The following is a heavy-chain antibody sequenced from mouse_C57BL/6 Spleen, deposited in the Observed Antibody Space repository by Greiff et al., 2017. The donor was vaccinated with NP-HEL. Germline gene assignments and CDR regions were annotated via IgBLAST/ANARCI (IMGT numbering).Heavy chain of an antibody. Sequence: VKLQESGPELVKPGASVKISCKASGYAFSSSWMNWVKQRPGKGLEWIGRIYPGDGDTNYNGKFKGKATLTADKSSSTAYMQLSSLTSEDSAVYFCARSSYYDYDGFFDYWGQGTTLTVSS. CDR3: ARSSYYDYDGFFDY. D-gene: IGHD2-4*01. CDR1: GYAFSSSW. J-gene: IGHJ2*01. CDR2: IYPGDGDT. V-gene: IGHV1-82*01.